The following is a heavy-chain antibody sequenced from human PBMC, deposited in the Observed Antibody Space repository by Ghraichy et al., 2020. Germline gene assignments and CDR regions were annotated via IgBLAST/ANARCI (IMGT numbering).Heavy chain of an antibody. Sequence: SLNISCAASGFTFDDYAMHWVRQAPGRGLEWVSGISWNSRYVDYAGSVKGRFTISRDNAKNSLYLQVNSLRAEDTALYYCAKDMSADLGEDDYYGMDVWGQGPTVTVSS. CDR3: AKDMSADLGEDDYYGMDV. CDR2: ISWNSRYV. J-gene: IGHJ6*02. D-gene: IGHD3-10*01. CDR1: GFTFDDYA. V-gene: IGHV3-9*01.